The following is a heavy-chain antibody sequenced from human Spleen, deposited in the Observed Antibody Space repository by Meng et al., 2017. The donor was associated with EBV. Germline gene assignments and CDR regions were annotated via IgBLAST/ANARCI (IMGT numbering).Heavy chain of an antibody. CDR2: IYWDDDK. CDR1: GFSLTTSGVG. J-gene: IGHJ4*02. D-gene: IGHD6-13*01. CDR3: ARSLEAAATKDFDY. Sequence: HITLRELCPTLVKPTQPLPLTCTFSGFSLTTSGVGVGWIRQPPGKALEWLALIYWDDDKRYSPSLKSRLTITKDTSKNQVVLTMTNMDPVDTATYYCARSLEAAATKDFDYWGQGTLVTVSS. V-gene: IGHV2-5*02.